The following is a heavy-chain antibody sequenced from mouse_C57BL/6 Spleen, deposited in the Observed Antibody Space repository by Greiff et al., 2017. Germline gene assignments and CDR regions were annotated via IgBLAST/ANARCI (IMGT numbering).Heavy chain of an antibody. Sequence: QVQLQQPGTELVKPGASVKLSCKASGYTFTSYWMHWVKQRPGQGLEWIGNINPSNGGTNYNEKFKSKATLTVDTSSSTAYMQLSSLTSEDSAVYYCAIFITTVVAPYFDYWGQGTTLTVSS. D-gene: IGHD1-1*01. CDR1: GYTFTSYW. V-gene: IGHV1-53*01. CDR3: AIFITTVVAPYFDY. J-gene: IGHJ2*01. CDR2: INPSNGGT.